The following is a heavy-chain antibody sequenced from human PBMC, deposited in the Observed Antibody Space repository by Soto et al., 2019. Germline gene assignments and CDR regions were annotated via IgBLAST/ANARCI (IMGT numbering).Heavy chain of an antibody. Sequence: SETLSLTCTVSGTSISSYYWSWIRQPPGKGLEWIANIHYSGTTNYNPSLASRVTLSVDTSKNQFSPKMTSVTAADRAMYFCARYNSYAIDYWGRGTLVTVSS. CDR2: IHYSGTT. D-gene: IGHD2-8*01. CDR3: ARYNSYAIDY. V-gene: IGHV4-59*01. CDR1: GTSISSYY. J-gene: IGHJ4*02.